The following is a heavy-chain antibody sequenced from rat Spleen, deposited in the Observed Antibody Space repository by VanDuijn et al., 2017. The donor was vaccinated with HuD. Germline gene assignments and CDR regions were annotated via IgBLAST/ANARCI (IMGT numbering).Heavy chain of an antibody. CDR3: AWDWFAY. Sequence: EVQLVETGGGLVQPGKSLKLTCATSGFTFSTAWMHWVRQSPDKRLEWIARIKAKSNNYATDYTESVKGRFTISRDDSKSSIYLQMNNLKEEDTAIYYCAWDWFAYWGQGTLVTVSS. V-gene: IGHV6-13*01. CDR2: IKAKSNNYAT. CDR1: GFTFSTAW. J-gene: IGHJ3*01.